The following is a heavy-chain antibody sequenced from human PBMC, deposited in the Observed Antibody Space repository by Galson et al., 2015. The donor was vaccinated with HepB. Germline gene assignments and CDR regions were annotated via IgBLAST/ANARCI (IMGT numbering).Heavy chain of an antibody. Sequence: SLRLSCAASGFTFSSYAMHWVRQAPGKGLEWVAVISYDGSNKYYADSVKGRFTISRDNSKNALYLQMNSLRAEDTAVYYCAREAYSPSIVVVVAATTGAFDIWGQGTMVTVSS. CDR3: AREAYSPSIVVVVAATTGAFDI. V-gene: IGHV3-30-3*01. CDR2: ISYDGSNK. CDR1: GFTFSSYA. J-gene: IGHJ3*02. D-gene: IGHD2-15*01.